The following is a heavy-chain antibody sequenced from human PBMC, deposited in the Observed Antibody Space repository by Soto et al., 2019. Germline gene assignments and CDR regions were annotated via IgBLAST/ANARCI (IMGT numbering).Heavy chain of an antibody. D-gene: IGHD4-17*01. CDR3: ARGIDYVGQFDY. CDR1: GGSICSYY. Sequence: SETLSLTCTVSGGSICSYYWSWIRQPPGKGLEWIGYIYYSGSTNYNPSLKSRVTISVDTSKNQFSLKLSSVTAADTAVYYCARGIDYVGQFDYWGQGTLVTVSS. V-gene: IGHV4-59*01. CDR2: IYYSGST. J-gene: IGHJ4*02.